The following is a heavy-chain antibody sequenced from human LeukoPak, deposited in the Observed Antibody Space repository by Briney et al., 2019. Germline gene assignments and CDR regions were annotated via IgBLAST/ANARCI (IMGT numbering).Heavy chain of an antibody. V-gene: IGHV4-59*12. CDR1: GASISSYY. J-gene: IGHJ5*02. CDR3: ARDRYYYDSSGYGLWFDP. CDR2: IYYSGST. D-gene: IGHD3-22*01. Sequence: SETLSLTCNVSGASISSYYWSWIRQPPGKGLEWIGYIYYSGSTNYNPSLKSRVTISVDTSKNQFSLKLSSVTAADTAVYYCARDRYYYDSSGYGLWFDPWGQGTLVTVSS.